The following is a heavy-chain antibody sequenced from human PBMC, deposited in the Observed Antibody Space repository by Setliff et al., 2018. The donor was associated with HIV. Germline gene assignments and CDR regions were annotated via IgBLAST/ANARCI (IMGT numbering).Heavy chain of an antibody. V-gene: IGHV4-59*04. D-gene: IGHD5-12*01. CDR1: GGSLSNYC. Sequence: SETLSLTCSVSGGSLSNYCWNWIRQSPGKGLEWIGYIYYSGSTYYNPSLKSRVTISVDTSKNQFSLKLSSVTAADTAVYYCAFSKQMATMAFDYWGQGALVTVSS. CDR2: IYYSGST. CDR3: AFSKQMATMAFDY. J-gene: IGHJ4*02.